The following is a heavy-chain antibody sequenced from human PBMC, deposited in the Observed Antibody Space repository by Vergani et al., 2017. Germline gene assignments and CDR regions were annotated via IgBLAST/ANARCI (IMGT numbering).Heavy chain of an antibody. J-gene: IGHJ2*01. CDR3: ARAPQGIVVVPYFDL. V-gene: IGHV1-69*13. D-gene: IGHD2-2*01. Sequence: QVQLVQSGAEVKKPGSSVKVSCKASGGTFSSYAISWVRQAPGQGLEGMGGIIPIFGTANDAQKCQGIVTITADESTSTAYMELGSLRSEDTAVYYCARAPQGIVVVPYFDLWGRGTLVTVSS. CDR1: GGTFSSYA. CDR2: IIPIFGTA.